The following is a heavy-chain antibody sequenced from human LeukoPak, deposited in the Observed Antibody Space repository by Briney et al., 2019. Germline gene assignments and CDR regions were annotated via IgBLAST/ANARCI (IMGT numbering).Heavy chain of an antibody. V-gene: IGHV3-48*03. J-gene: IGHJ2*01. CDR3: ARPGCSSTSCYHWYFDL. CDR1: GFTFSSYE. D-gene: IGHD2-2*01. Sequence: PGGSLRLSCAASGFTFSSYEMNWVRQAPGKGLEWVSYISSSGSTIYYADSVKGRFTISRDNAKNSLYLQMNSLRAEDTAVYYCARPGCSSTSCYHWYFDLWGRGTLVTVSS. CDR2: ISSSGSTI.